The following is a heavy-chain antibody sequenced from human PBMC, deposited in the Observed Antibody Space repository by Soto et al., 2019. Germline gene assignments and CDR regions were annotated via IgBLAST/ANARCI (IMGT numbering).Heavy chain of an antibody. CDR3: APAQWLVPFLSGFDY. CDR1: GYTFTSYG. V-gene: IGHV1-18*04. J-gene: IGHJ4*02. D-gene: IGHD6-19*01. CDR2: ISAYNGNT. Sequence: ASVKVSCKASGYTFTSYGISWVRQAPGQGLEWMGWISAYNGNTNYAQKLQGRVTMTTDTSTSTAYMELRSLRSDDTAVYYCAPAQWLVPFLSGFDYWGKGTLVTVS.